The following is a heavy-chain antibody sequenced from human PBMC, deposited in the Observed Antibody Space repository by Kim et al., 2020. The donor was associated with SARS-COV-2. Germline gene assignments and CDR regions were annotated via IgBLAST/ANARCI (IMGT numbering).Heavy chain of an antibody. CDR3: ARPSVGYSYGYDRYYFDY. J-gene: IGHJ4*02. D-gene: IGHD5-18*01. CDR1: GYTFTSYA. Sequence: ASVKVSCKASGYTFTSYAMHWVRQAPGQRLEWMGWINAGNGNTKYSQKFQGRVTITRDTSASTAYMELSSLRSEDTAVYYCARPSVGYSYGYDRYYFDYWGQGTLVTVSS. CDR2: INAGNGNT. V-gene: IGHV1-3*01.